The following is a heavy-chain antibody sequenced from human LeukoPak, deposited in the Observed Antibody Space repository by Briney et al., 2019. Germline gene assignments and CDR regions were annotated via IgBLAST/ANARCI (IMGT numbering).Heavy chain of an antibody. CDR2: IYYSGST. Sequence: SETLSLTCTVSGGSISSSSYYWGWIRQPPGKGLEWIGSIYYSGSTYYNPSLKSRVTMSVDTSKNQFSLKLNSVTAADTAVYYCAKEGAAAGPDFDYWGQGTLVIVSS. CDR1: GGSISSSSYY. V-gene: IGHV4-39*07. D-gene: IGHD6-13*01. CDR3: AKEGAAAGPDFDY. J-gene: IGHJ4*02.